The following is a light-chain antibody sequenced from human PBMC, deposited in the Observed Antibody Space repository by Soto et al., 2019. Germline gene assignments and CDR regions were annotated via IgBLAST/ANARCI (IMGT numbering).Light chain of an antibody. V-gene: IGKV3-20*01. CDR3: LQHLFLPLPT. CDR1: PSVSSSY. Sequence: TLSLSPGVSATLSCRARPSVSSSYLAWYQQKPGQAPRLILYGASSRATGIPDRFSGSGSGTDFTLIINWLWRLDVAVDQCLQHLFLPLPTFG. J-gene: IGKJ5*01. CDR2: GAS.